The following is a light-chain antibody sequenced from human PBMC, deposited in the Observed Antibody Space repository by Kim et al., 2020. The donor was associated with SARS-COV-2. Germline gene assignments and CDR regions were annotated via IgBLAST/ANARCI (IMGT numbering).Light chain of an antibody. CDR1: EGIGTN. CDR3: QQYNHWPLT. V-gene: IGKV3-15*01. Sequence: VSPGEGGTLSRRASEGIGTNLAWYQQRPGQAPRLLIYGASTRAAGIPARFSDSGSGTEFTLTISGLQSEDFAIFYCQQYNHWPLTFGGGTKVDIK. CDR2: GAS. J-gene: IGKJ4*01.